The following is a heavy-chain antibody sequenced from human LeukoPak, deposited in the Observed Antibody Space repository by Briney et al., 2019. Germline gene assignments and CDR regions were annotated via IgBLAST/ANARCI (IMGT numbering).Heavy chain of an antibody. CDR1: GGSISSGSYY. V-gene: IGHV4-61*02. CDR3: ARDSGYMDV. D-gene: IGHD3-10*01. J-gene: IGHJ6*03. CDR2: IYTSGST. Sequence: SQTLSLTCTVSGGSISSGSYYWSWIRQPAGKGLEWIGRIYTSGSTNYNPSLKSRVTISVDTSKNQFSLKLSSVTAADTAVYYCARDSGYMDVWGKGTTVTVSS.